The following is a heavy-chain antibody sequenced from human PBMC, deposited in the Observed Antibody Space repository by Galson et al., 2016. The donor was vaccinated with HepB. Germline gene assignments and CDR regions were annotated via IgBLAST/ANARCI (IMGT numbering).Heavy chain of an antibody. Sequence: TLSLTCAASWDSFRGYYCTWFRQSPGRGREWIGDINLSGVTNFNPSLRSRVSMSVDTSKNQVFLTVTSVTAADTAVYYCARDRLVRDVSGSYTSWGQGTLVIVSS. V-gene: IGHV4-34*09. CDR2: INLSGVT. J-gene: IGHJ5*02. CDR1: WDSFRGYY. D-gene: IGHD3-10*01. CDR3: ARDRLVRDVSGSYTS.